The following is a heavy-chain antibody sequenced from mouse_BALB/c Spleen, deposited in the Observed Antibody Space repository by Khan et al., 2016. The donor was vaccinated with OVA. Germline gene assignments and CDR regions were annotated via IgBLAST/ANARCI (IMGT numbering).Heavy chain of an antibody. V-gene: IGHV5-6*01. CDR3: ASHLTGAFAY. Sequence: EVELVESGGDLVKPGGSLRLSCAASGFTFSAYGMSWVRQPPDKRLEWVSTINSDGYYTSSQDTVKGRFTISRTNAENTLYLQMNSLKSEDTAIYYCASHLTGAFAYWGQGTLVTVSA. CDR1: GFTFSAYG. J-gene: IGHJ3*01. D-gene: IGHD4-1*01. CDR2: INSDGYYT.